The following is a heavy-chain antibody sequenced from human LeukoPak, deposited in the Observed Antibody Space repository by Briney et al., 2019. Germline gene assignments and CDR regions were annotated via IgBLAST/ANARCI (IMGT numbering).Heavy chain of an antibody. CDR3: ARAEAYCGGDCYSDY. V-gene: IGHV1-18*01. Sequence: ASVKVSCKASGYTFTSYGISWVRQAPGQGLEWMGWISAYNGNTNYAQKLQGRVTMTTDTSTSTAYMELRSLRSDDTAVYYCARAEAYCGGDCYSDYWGQEPWSPSPQ. CDR1: GYTFTSYG. J-gene: IGHJ4*01. CDR2: ISAYNGNT. D-gene: IGHD2-21*01.